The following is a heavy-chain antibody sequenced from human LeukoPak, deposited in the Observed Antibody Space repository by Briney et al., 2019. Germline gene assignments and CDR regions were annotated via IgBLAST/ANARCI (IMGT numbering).Heavy chain of an antibody. D-gene: IGHD7-27*01. CDR2: IYYTGSF. CDR3: ARGANWLFDS. CDR1: GGSISSYY. V-gene: IGHV4-59*01. J-gene: IGHJ4*02. Sequence: SETLSLTCTVSGGSISSYYWTWIRQPPGKGLEWIGYIYYTGSFSYNPSLKNRVTISVDTSKNQFSLRLSSVIAADTAVYYCARGANWLFDSWGQGTLVTVSS.